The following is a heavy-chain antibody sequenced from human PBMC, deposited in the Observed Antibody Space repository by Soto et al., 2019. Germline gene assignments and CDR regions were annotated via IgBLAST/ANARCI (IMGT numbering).Heavy chain of an antibody. CDR3: ARGGFFDNTGGKWAPCGLDA. D-gene: IGHD7-27*01. CDR2: ISPYNDYT. Sequence: ASVKVSCKASGYTFIRYGITWVRQAPGQGLEWMGWISPYNDYTIYAQKVQGRVTMTTDTSTRTVYMELRSLKSDDTAVYYCARGGFFDNTGGKWAPCGLDAWGKGPSVT. V-gene: IGHV1-18*01. CDR1: GYTFIRYG. J-gene: IGHJ6*04.